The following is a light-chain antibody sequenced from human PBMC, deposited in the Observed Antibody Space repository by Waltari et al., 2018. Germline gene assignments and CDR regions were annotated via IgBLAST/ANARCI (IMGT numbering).Light chain of an antibody. V-gene: IGKV2-28*01. J-gene: IGKJ2*01. CDR3: MQALQSPYT. Sequence: DIVMTQSPLSLPVTPGESAYISCRSSQSLRHLNGYTYFDWYVRKPGQSPQLLIYLGSTRASGVPDRFTGSGSGADFALIISRVEAEDVGVYYCMQALQSPYTFGQGTKLEIK. CDR1: QSLRHLNGYTY. CDR2: LGS.